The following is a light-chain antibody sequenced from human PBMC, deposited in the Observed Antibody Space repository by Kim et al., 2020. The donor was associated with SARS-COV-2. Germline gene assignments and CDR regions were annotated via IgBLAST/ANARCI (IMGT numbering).Light chain of an antibody. CDR3: QAWDSRTVI. CDR1: KLGDKY. J-gene: IGLJ2*01. V-gene: IGLV3-1*01. CDR2: EGT. Sequence: SYELTQPPSVSVSPGQTASITCSGDKLGDKYACWYQQKPGQSPVLVIYEGTERPSGIPERFSGSKSGTTATLNISGTQAIDKADYYCQAWDSRTVIFGGGTQLTVL.